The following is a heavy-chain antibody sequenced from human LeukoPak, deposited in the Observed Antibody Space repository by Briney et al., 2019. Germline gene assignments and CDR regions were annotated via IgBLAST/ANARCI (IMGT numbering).Heavy chain of an antibody. V-gene: IGHV4-4*02. CDR1: GGSVTSTNW. J-gene: IGHJ5*02. D-gene: IGHD2-15*01. Sequence: NTSETLSLTCGVSGGSVTSTNWWTWVRQPPGKGLEWIGEVHLDGRTNYNPSLKSRLTMSVDLSENHVSLKLSSVTAADTAVYYCARDPRSSGYCSGGSCSDWFDPWGQGTLVTVSS. CDR2: VHLDGRT. CDR3: ARDPRSSGYCSGGSCSDWFDP.